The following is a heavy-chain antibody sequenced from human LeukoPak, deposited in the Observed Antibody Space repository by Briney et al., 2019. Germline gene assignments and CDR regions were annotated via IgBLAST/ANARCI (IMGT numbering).Heavy chain of an antibody. CDR1: GFTFSSYW. Sequence: PGGSLRLSCAASGFTFSSYWMTWVRQAPGKGLEWVANIKQDGSERNYVDSVKGRFTISRDNAKNSQYLQMNTLRDEDTAVYYCATGAGCGYWGQGTLVTVSS. CDR2: IKQDGSER. J-gene: IGHJ4*02. CDR3: ATGAGCGY. V-gene: IGHV3-7*03. D-gene: IGHD6-19*01.